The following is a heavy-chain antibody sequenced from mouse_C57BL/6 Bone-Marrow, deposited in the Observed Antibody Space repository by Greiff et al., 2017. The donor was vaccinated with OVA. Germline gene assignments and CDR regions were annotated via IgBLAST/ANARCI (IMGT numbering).Heavy chain of an antibody. Sequence: VQVVESGPGLVAPSQSLSITCTVSGFSLTSSGVHWVRQPPGKGLEWLVVIWSDGSTTYNSALKSRLSISKDNSKSQVFLKMNSLQTDDTAMYYCARQYYYGSSWDAMDYWGQGTSVTVSS. D-gene: IGHD1-1*01. V-gene: IGHV2-6-1*01. CDR2: IWSDGST. CDR3: ARQYYYGSSWDAMDY. J-gene: IGHJ4*01. CDR1: GFSLTSSG.